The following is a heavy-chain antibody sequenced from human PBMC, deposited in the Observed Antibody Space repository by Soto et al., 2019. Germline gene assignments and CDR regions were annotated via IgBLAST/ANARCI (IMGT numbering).Heavy chain of an antibody. CDR2: IKQDGGNT. J-gene: IGHJ3*02. Sequence: GGSLRLSCAASGFTFSNYWMSWVRQAPGKGLEWVSTIKQDGGNTYYVDSVKGRFTISRDNSKNTLSLQMNSLRADDTAVYYWAKVWDTGAFDIWAQGTMVTVSS. V-gene: IGHV3-7*03. D-gene: IGHD5-18*01. CDR1: GFTFSNYW. CDR3: AKVWDTGAFDI.